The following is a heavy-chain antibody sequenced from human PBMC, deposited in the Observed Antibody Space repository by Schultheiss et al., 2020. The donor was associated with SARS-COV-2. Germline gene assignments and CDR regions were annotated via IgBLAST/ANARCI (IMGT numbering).Heavy chain of an antibody. V-gene: IGHV3-21*03. CDR1: GFTFSSYA. CDR2: ISGSGGST. J-gene: IGHJ4*02. Sequence: GESLKISCAASGFTFSSYAMHWVRQAPGKGLEWVSLISGSGGSTYYADSVKGRFTISRDNAKNSLYLQMNSLKTEDTAVYYCTTSLGYWGQGTLVTVSS. D-gene: IGHD1-14*01. CDR3: TTSLGY.